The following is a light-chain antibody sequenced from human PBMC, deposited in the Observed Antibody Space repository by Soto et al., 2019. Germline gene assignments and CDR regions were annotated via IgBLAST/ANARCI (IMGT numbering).Light chain of an antibody. CDR1: SSDVGAYNY. CDR2: EVS. V-gene: IGLV2-14*03. J-gene: IGLJ1*01. Sequence: QSVLTQPASVSGSPGQSIAISCTGTSSDVGAYNYVSWYQQHPGKAPKLIIYEVSSRPSGVSNRFSGSKSGNTASLTISGLQAEDEADYYCSSYTSSSTPYVFGTGTKVTVL. CDR3: SSYTSSSTPYV.